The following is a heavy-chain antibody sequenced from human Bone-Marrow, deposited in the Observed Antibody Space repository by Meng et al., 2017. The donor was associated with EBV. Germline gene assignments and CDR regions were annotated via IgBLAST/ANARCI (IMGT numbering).Heavy chain of an antibody. D-gene: IGHD6-13*01. J-gene: IGHJ4*02. V-gene: IGHV1-24*01. CDR2: FDPEDGET. Sequence: GQLVQSGAEEKKPGASVKVSCKGSGYTLTELSMHWVRQAPGKGLEWMGGFDPEDGETIYAQKFQGRVTMTEDTSTDTAYMELSSLRSEDTAVYYCATVTAAAGYFDYWGQGTLVTVSS. CDR3: ATVTAAAGYFDY. CDR1: GYTLTELS.